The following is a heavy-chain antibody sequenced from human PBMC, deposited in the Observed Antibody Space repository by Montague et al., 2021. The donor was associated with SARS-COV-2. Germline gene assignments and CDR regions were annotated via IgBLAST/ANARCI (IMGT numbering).Heavy chain of an antibody. CDR2: IKQDGSEK. V-gene: IGHV3-7*01. Sequence: SLRLSCAAPGLTFSSYWMSWVRQAPGKGLEWVANIKQDGSEKYYVDSVKGRFTISRDNAKNSLYLQMNSLRAEDTAVYYCVRDMGVGYSYGQYYYYGMDVWGQGTTVTVSS. CDR3: VRDMGVGYSYGQYYYYGMDV. J-gene: IGHJ6*02. CDR1: GLTFSSYW. D-gene: IGHD5-18*01.